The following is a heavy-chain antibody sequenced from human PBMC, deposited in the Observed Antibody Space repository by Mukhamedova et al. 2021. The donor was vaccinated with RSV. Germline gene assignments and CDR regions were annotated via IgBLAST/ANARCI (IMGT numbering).Heavy chain of an antibody. CDR3: ARGPPLKQILVGPC. J-gene: IGHJ4*02. Sequence: QSTWGGLEWVSVIYSDGRTYYADSVKGRFTISRDNSKNTVYLQMNSLRGEDTAVYYCARGPPLKQILVGPCWGQGTLVTVSS. V-gene: IGHV3-53*01. D-gene: IGHD2-8*02. CDR2: IYSDGRT.